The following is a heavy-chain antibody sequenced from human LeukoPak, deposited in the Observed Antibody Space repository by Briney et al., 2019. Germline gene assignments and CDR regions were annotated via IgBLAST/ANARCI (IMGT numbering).Heavy chain of an antibody. J-gene: IGHJ4*02. CDR1: GFIFAGYF. D-gene: IGHD3-3*01. CDR2: IKHDGSEK. Sequence: GGSLRLSCAASGFIFAGYFMSWVRQAPGKGLEWVASIKHDGSEKYYVDSVRGRFTISRDNTKNLLYLQMSSLRAEDTAVYYCATDRGWRTSGYYLYYFEYWGQGTLVTVSS. CDR3: ATDRGWRTSGYYLYYFEY. V-gene: IGHV3-7*01.